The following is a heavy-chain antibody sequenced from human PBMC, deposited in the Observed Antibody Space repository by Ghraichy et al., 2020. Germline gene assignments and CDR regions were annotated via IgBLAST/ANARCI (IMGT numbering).Heavy chain of an antibody. CDR3: AKEGGRLGEGAFDV. J-gene: IGHJ3*01. Sequence: GGSLRLSCAVSEFTFDGYPMTWVRQAPGKGLEWVSTLGADGRSTFYAASVKGRFTISRDKSKRTMYLQMNSLRADDTAVYYCAKEGGRLGEGAFDVWGHGTKVTVSS. CDR2: LGADGRST. V-gene: IGHV3-23*01. D-gene: IGHD3-10*01. CDR1: EFTFDGYP.